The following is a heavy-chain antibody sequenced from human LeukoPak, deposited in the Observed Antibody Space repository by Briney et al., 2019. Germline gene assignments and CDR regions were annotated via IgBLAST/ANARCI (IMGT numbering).Heavy chain of an antibody. CDR3: ARGGGGYAFDY. V-gene: IGHV4-59*01. CDR2: IYHSGSA. J-gene: IGHJ4*02. CDR1: GGSISSYY. Sequence: SETLSLTCTVSGGSISSYYWSWIRQPPGKGLEWIGHIYHSGSANYSPSLKSRVTMSADTSKNQFSLKLTSVTAADTVVYYCARGGGGYAFDYWGQGTLVTVSS. D-gene: IGHD5-12*01.